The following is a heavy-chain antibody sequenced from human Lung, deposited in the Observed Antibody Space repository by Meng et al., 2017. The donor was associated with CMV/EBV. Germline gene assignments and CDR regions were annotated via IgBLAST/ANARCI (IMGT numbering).Heavy chain of an antibody. D-gene: IGHD2-21*01. CDR3: ARDVSPRSSAYFAIYYFYALDF. CDR1: GFTFSSYS. V-gene: IGHV3-21*01. J-gene: IGHJ6*02. Sequence: GGSLRLXXAASGFTFSSYSMNWVRQAPGKGLEWDSSISNSGAYIYYADSVKGRFTISRDNAQNSLFLHMNSLRAEDSAVYYCARDVSPRSSAYFAIYYFYALDFWGQGXTVTVSS. CDR2: ISNSGAYI.